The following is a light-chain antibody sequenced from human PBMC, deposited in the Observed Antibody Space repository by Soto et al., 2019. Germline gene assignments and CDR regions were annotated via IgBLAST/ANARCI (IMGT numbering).Light chain of an antibody. CDR3: ASWDGNLNGWV. CDR1: SSNIGATT. CDR2: SHN. J-gene: IGLJ3*02. Sequence: QSVLTQPPSTSGTPGQRVTISCSGSSSNIGATTVNWFQHLPGTAPKLLIYSHNQRPSGVPDRFSGSKSGTSASLAISGLQSEDEADYYCASWDGNLNGWVFGGGTKLTVL. V-gene: IGLV1-44*01.